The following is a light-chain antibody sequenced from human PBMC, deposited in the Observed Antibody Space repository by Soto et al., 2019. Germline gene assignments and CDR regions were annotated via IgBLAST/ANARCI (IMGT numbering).Light chain of an antibody. Sequence: EIVVTQSPDTLSLSPGERATLSCRASQNVTSSYLAWHQNKPGQAPRLLICSASRSATGVTDRCSGRESGTDFTLTISRQEPEDYSVYYCQRITFGQGTRLEIK. CDR3: QRIT. J-gene: IGKJ5*01. CDR2: SAS. V-gene: IGKV3-20*01. CDR1: QNVTSSY.